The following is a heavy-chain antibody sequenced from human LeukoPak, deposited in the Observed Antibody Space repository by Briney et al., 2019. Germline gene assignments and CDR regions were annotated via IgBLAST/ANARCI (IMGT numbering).Heavy chain of an antibody. CDR1: GFTFSTYW. D-gene: IGHD3-9*01. J-gene: IGHJ4*02. CDR3: ARDLGYYDILTGYSHNDY. CDR2: IKPDEGEK. V-gene: IGHV3-7*01. Sequence: GGSLRLSCAASGFTFSTYWMSWVRQAPGKGLEWVANIKPDEGEKYYVDSVKGRFTISRDNAKSSLYLQMNSLRAEDTAVYYCARDLGYYDILTGYSHNDYWGQGTLVTVSS.